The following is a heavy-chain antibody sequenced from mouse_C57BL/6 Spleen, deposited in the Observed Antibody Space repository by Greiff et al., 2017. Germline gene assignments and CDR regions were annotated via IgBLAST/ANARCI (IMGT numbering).Heavy chain of an antibody. Sequence: EVQLVESGPELVKPGASVKISCKASGYSFTGYYMNWVKQSPEKSLEWIGEINPSTGGTTYNQKFKAKATLTVDKSSSTAYMQLKSLTSEDSAVYYCARGITTVVAPFAYWGQGTLVTVSA. V-gene: IGHV1-42*01. D-gene: IGHD1-1*01. CDR3: ARGITTVVAPFAY. J-gene: IGHJ3*01. CDR2: INPSTGGT. CDR1: GYSFTGYY.